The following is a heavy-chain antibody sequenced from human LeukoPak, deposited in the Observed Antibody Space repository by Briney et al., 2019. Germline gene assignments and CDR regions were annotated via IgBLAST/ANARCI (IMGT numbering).Heavy chain of an antibody. V-gene: IGHV5-51*01. J-gene: IGHJ4*02. Sequence: GEPLKISCNGSGYXFTNYWIGWVRQMPGKGLEWIGIIYPGDSDTRYSPSFQGQVTISADKSISTAYLQWSSLKASDTAMYYCARLVDTSMARFDYWGQGTPVTVSS. D-gene: IGHD5-18*01. CDR1: GYXFTNYW. CDR3: ARLVDTSMARFDY. CDR2: IYPGDSDT.